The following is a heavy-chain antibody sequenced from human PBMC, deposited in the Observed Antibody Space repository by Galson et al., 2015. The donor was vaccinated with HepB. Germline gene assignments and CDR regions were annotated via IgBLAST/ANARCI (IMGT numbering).Heavy chain of an antibody. V-gene: IGHV3-23*01. CDR3: ATRVQLWA. D-gene: IGHD1-1*01. Sequence: SLRLSSAASRFIFSSYDFTWVRQAPGKGLEWVSTISRDGAYTYYADSVKGRFTISRDKSKNTLYLQMNNLRAEDSAIYYCATRVQLWAWGQGALVTVSS. J-gene: IGHJ5*02. CDR2: ISRDGAYT. CDR1: RFIFSSYD.